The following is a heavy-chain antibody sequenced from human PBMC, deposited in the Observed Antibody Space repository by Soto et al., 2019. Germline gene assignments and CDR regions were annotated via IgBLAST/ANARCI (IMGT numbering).Heavy chain of an antibody. CDR1: GDTFTSYS. CDR2: INAGNGNT. CDR3: ARVSGWYFLDY. Sequence: EASVKVCCKASGDTFTSYSMHWVRQAPGQRLEWMGWINAGNGNTKYSQKFQGRVTITRDTSASTVYMELSSLRSEDTAVYYCARVSGWYFLDYWGQGTLVTVSS. D-gene: IGHD6-19*01. V-gene: IGHV1-3*01. J-gene: IGHJ4*02.